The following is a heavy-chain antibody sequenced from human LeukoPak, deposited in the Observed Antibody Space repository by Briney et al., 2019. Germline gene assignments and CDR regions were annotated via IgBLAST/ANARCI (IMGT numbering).Heavy chain of an antibody. CDR3: AGLGYCSSTSCYTDGPYYFDY. CDR1: GGSISSYY. Sequence: SETLSLTCTVSGGSISSYYWSWIRQPPGKGLEWIGYIYYSGSTNYNPSLKSRVTISVDTSKNQFSLKLSSVTAADTAMYYCAGLGYCSSTSCYTDGPYYFDYWGQGTLVTVSS. J-gene: IGHJ4*02. V-gene: IGHV4-59*01. CDR2: IYYSGST. D-gene: IGHD2-2*02.